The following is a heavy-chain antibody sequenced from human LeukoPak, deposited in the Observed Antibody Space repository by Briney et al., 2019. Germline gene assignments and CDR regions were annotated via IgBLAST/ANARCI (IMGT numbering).Heavy chain of an antibody. CDR2: ISSSSSTI. CDR1: GFTFSSYS. CDR3: ARDRLAIFDY. V-gene: IGHV3-48*01. J-gene: IGHJ4*02. Sequence: PGGSLRLSCAASGFTFSSYSMNWVRQAPGKGLEWVSHISSSSSTIYYADSVKGRFTISRDNSKNTLYLQVNSLRAEDTAVYYCARDRLAIFDYWGQGTLVTVSS.